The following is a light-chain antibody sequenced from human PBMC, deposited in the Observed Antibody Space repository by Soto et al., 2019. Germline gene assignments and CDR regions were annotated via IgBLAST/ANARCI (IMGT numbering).Light chain of an antibody. CDR2: DVS. Sequence: QSLLTQPPSASMSPGQSVTISCTGTSSDLGGYNYVSWYQQHPGKAPKLMIYDVSKRPSGVPDRFSGSKSGNTASLTVSGLQAEDEADYYCSSYAGTNIHYVFGTGTKVTVL. CDR3: SSYAGTNIHYV. V-gene: IGLV2-8*02. J-gene: IGLJ1*01. CDR1: SSDLGGYNY.